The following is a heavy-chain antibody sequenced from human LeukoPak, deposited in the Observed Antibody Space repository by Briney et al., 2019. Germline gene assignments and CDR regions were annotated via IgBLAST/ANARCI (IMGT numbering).Heavy chain of an antibody. Sequence: VASVKVSCKASGYTFTGYHMHWVRQAPGQGLEWMGWINPNSGGTNYAQKFQGWVTMTRDTSISTAYMELSRLRSDDTAVYYCARDRVVPAAISYGMDVWGQGTTVTVSS. CDR1: GYTFTGYH. J-gene: IGHJ6*02. D-gene: IGHD2-2*01. CDR3: ARDRVVPAAISYGMDV. CDR2: INPNSGGT. V-gene: IGHV1-2*04.